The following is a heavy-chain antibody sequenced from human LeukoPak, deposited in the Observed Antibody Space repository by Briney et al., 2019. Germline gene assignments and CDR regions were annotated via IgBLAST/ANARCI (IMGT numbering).Heavy chain of an antibody. Sequence: SETLSLTCTVSGYSISSGYYWGWIRQPAGKGLEWIGRISNTGGTNYNPSLKSRVTMSVDTSKNQFSLNLNSVSAADTAVYYCAREGRSSVRGYWGQGTLVTVSS. CDR1: GYSISSGYY. CDR3: AREGRSSVRGY. D-gene: IGHD3-10*01. J-gene: IGHJ4*02. CDR2: ISNTGGT. V-gene: IGHV4-38-2*02.